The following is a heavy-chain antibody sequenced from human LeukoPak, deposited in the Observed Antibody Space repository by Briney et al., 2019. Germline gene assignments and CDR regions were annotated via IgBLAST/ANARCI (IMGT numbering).Heavy chain of an antibody. Sequence: GGSLRLSCAASGFTFSSFVMNWVRQAPGKGLEWISYISSGGRTIYYADSVKGRFTISRDNAKNLLYLQMNSLRAEDTAVYYCARNNYGDSWGQGTRVTVSS. CDR3: ARNNYGDS. V-gene: IGHV3-48*03. J-gene: IGHJ4*02. CDR1: GFTFSSFV. CDR2: ISSGGRTI.